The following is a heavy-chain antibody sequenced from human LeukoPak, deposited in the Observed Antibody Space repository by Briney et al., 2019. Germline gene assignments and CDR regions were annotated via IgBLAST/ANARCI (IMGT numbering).Heavy chain of an antibody. J-gene: IGHJ6*04. D-gene: IGHD3-10*02. Sequence: LSLTCTVSGGSIRSNNYYWGWIRQPPGKGLEWVSYISSSGSTIYYADSVKGRFTISRDNAKNSLYLQMNSLRAEDTAVYYCAELGITMIGGVWGKGTTVTISS. CDR3: AELGITMIGGV. CDR1: GGSIRSNNYY. V-gene: IGHV3-11*04. CDR2: ISSSGSTI.